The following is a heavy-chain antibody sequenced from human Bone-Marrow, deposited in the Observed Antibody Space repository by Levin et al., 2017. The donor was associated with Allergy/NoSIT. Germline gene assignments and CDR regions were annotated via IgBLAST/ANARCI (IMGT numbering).Heavy chain of an antibody. CDR2: ISGSGSNT. V-gene: IGHV3-23*01. CDR1: GLIFSNYA. Sequence: LSLTCAASGLIFSNYAMNWVRQAPGKGLEWVSQISGSGSNTHYADSVRGRFTFSRDNSNNTVYLQMNSLRADDTAVYYCAEYDTSGYHSPFDYWGQGTLVTVSS. D-gene: IGHD3-22*01. CDR3: AEYDTSGYHSPFDY. J-gene: IGHJ4*02.